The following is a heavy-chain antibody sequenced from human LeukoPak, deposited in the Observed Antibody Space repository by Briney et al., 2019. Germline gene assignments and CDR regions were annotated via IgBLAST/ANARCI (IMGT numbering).Heavy chain of an antibody. CDR3: ARVQAGVIAEYYFDY. CDR1: GYRITSYW. Sequence: GASLKISFKGSGYRITSYWIGWVRPMPGKGLEWMGIIYPGDSDTRYSPSFQGQVTISADKSISTAYLQWSSLKASDTAMYYCARVQAGVIAEYYFDYWGQGTLVTVSS. V-gene: IGHV5-51*01. J-gene: IGHJ4*02. CDR2: IYPGDSDT. D-gene: IGHD3-10*01.